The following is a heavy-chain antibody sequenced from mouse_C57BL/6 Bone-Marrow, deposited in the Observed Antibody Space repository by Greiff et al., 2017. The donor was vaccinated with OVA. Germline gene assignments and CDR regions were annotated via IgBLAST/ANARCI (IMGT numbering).Heavy chain of an antibody. Sequence: EVQLQQSGPGLVKPSQSLSLTCSVTGYSITSGYYWNWIRQFPGNKLEWMGYISYDGSNNYNPSLKNRISITRDTSKNQFFLKLNSVTTEDTATYYCAKRDWYYFDYWGQGTTLTVSS. CDR1: GYSITSGYY. D-gene: IGHD3-3*01. CDR2: ISYDGSN. CDR3: AKRDWYYFDY. J-gene: IGHJ2*01. V-gene: IGHV3-6*01.